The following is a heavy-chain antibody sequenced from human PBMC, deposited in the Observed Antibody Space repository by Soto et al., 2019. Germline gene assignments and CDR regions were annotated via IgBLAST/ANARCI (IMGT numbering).Heavy chain of an antibody. J-gene: IGHJ4*02. D-gene: IGHD2-15*01. CDR3: ARHPVSLGYCSGGSCYSADY. CDR2: IDPSDSYT. CDR1: GYSFTSYW. V-gene: IGHV5-10-1*01. Sequence: GESLKISCKGSGYSFTSYWISWVRQMPGKGLEWMGRIDPSDSYTNYSPSFQGHVTISADKSISTAYLQWSSLKASDTAMYYCARHPVSLGYCSGGSCYSADYWGQGTLVTVSS.